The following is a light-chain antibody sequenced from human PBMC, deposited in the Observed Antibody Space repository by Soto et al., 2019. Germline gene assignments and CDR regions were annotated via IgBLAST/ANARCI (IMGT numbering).Light chain of an antibody. J-gene: IGKJ2*01. CDR3: QQYNNWPPYT. Sequence: EIVMTQSPATLSVSPGERATLSCRASQSVSSNLASYQQKPGQAPRLLIYGASTRATGIPARFSGSGSRTDFTLTISSLQSEDFAVYYCQQYNNWPPYTFGQGTKLEIK. V-gene: IGKV3-15*01. CDR2: GAS. CDR1: QSVSSN.